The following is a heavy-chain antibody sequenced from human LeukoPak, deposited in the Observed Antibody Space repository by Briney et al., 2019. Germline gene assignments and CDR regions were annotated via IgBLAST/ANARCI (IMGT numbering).Heavy chain of an antibody. J-gene: IGHJ4*02. V-gene: IGHV3-23*01. CDR3: ATDRNSGKYYDY. CDR1: GFTFSSYA. D-gene: IGHD1-26*01. Sequence: GGSLRLSCAASGFTFSSYAMSWVRQAPGKGLEWVSAISSSGSSTSYRDSVKGRFTISRDNAKNTLYLQMNSLRAEDTAVYYCATDRNSGKYYDYWGQGTLVTVSS. CDR2: ISSSGSST.